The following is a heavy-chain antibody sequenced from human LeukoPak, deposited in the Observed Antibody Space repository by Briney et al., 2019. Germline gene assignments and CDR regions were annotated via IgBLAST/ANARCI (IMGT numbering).Heavy chain of an antibody. D-gene: IGHD2-2*01. Sequence: ASVKVSCKASGYTFSNYYIHWVRQAPGQGLEWMGLINPSGGSTSYAQKFQGRVTMTRDTSTSTVYMELSSLRSEDTAVYYCARETPDIVVVPAARLDYWGQGTLVTVSS. J-gene: IGHJ4*02. CDR2: INPSGGST. CDR1: GYTFSNYY. CDR3: ARETPDIVVVPAARLDY. V-gene: IGHV1-46*03.